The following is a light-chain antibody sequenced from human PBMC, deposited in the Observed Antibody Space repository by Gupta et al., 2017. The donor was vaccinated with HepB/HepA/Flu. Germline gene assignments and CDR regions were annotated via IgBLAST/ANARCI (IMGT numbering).Light chain of an antibody. V-gene: IGLV1-51*01. CDR1: SSNIGSNY. CDR3: GTWDVSLSAGV. J-gene: IGLJ3*02. Sequence: QSMLTHPPSVSAAPGQRVSISCSGGSSNIGSNYVSWYQQLPGTAPKLIIYDNRERPSGIPDRFSGSKSGTSATLGITGLQTGDEADYYCGTWDVSLSAGVFGGGTKLIVL. CDR2: DNR.